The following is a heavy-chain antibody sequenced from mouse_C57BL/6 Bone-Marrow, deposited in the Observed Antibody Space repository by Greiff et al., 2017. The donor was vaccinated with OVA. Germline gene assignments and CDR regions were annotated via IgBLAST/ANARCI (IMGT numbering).Heavy chain of an antibody. Sequence: VQLQQPGAELVKPGASVKLSCKASGYTFTSYWMHWVKQRPGRGLEWIVRIDPNSGGTKYNEKFKSKATLTVDKPSSTAYMQLSSLTSEDSAVYYCAITTVVRGNFDVWGTGTTVTVSS. D-gene: IGHD1-1*01. CDR1: GYTFTSYW. CDR2: IDPNSGGT. J-gene: IGHJ1*03. CDR3: AITTVVRGNFDV. V-gene: IGHV1-72*01.